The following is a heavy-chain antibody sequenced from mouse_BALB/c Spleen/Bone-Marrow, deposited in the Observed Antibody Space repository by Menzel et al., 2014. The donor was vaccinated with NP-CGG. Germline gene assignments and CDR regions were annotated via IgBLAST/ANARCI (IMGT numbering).Heavy chain of an antibody. CDR2: IDPANGNT. J-gene: IGHJ4*01. CDR3: ASASPGTFDAMDY. CDR1: GFNIRDTY. D-gene: IGHD5-1*01. V-gene: IGHV14-3*02. Sequence: VQLQQSGAELVKPGASVKLSCTVSGFNIRDTYMHWVKQRPEQGLEWIGRIDPANGNTKYDPKFQGKATITADTSSNTDYLQLSLLTSEDTAVYYCASASPGTFDAMDYWGQGTSVTVSS.